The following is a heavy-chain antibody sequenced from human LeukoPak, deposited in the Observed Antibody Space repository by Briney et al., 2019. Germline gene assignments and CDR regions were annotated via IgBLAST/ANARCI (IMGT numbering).Heavy chain of an antibody. J-gene: IGHJ4*02. CDR1: GGSISSSSYY. CDR2: IYYSGST. CDR3: AREGDGYNYFDY. V-gene: IGHV4-39*02. Sequence: SETLSLTCTVSGGSISSSSYYWGWIRQPPGKGLGWIGSIYYSGSTYYNPSLKGRVTISVDTSKNQFSLKLSSVTAADTAVYYCAREGDGYNYFDYWGQGTLVTVSS. D-gene: IGHD5-24*01.